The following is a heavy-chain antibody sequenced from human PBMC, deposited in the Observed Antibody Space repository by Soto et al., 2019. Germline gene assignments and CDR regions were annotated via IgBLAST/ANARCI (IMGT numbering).Heavy chain of an antibody. V-gene: IGHV1-18*01. D-gene: IGHD6-19*01. CDR2: ISAYNGNT. CDR1: GYTFTSYG. J-gene: IGHJ6*02. Sequence: QVQLVQSGAEVKKPGASVKVSCKASGYTFTSYGISWVRQAPGQGLEWMGWISAYNGNTNYAQKLQGRVTMTTDTDASTAYRELRSLSSDDTAVYDWARQYSSCWYGYYYGMDVWGQGTTVTVSS. CDR3: ARQYSSCWYGYYYGMDV.